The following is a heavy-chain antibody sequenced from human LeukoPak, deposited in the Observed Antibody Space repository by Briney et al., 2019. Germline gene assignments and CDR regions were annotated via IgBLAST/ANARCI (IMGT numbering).Heavy chain of an antibody. CDR1: GGSFSGYY. Sequence: KPSETLSLTCAVYGGSFSGYYWSWIRQPPGKGLEWIGEINHSGSTNYNPSLKSRVTMSVDKSKNQFSLKLSSVTAADTAVYYCARGNDYYDSSGFDYWGQGTLVTVS. J-gene: IGHJ4*02. CDR2: INHSGST. V-gene: IGHV4-34*01. CDR3: ARGNDYYDSSGFDY. D-gene: IGHD3-22*01.